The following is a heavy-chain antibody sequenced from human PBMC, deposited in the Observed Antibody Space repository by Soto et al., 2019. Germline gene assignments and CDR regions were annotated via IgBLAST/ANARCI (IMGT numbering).Heavy chain of an antibody. CDR2: SSGSGRSA. J-gene: IGHJ4*02. CDR3: AKGGPYESSGYYYVALDY. CDR1: GFTFNTYA. V-gene: IGHV3-23*01. D-gene: IGHD3-22*01. Sequence: PGGSLRLSCAASGFTFNTYAMNWVRQAPGRGLEWVSVSSGSGRSAYYADSVRGRFTISRDNSKNTLYLQMSSLRAEDTALYYCAKGGPYESSGYYYVALDYWGKGTLVTV.